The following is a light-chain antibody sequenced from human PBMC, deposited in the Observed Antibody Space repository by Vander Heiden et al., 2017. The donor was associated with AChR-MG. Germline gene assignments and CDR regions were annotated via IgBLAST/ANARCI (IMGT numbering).Light chain of an antibody. CDR1: TGAVTSGHY. V-gene: IGLV7-46*01. CDR3: LLSYSGARWV. Sequence: QAVVTQEPSLTVSPGGTVTLTCGPSTGAVTSGHYPYWFQQKPGQAPRTLIYDTSNQHSWTPARFSGSLLGGKAALTLSGAQPEDEAEYYCLLSYSGARWVFGGGTKLTVL. J-gene: IGLJ3*02. CDR2: DTS.